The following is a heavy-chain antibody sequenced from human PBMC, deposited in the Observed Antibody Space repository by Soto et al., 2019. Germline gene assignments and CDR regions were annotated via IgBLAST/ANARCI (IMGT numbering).Heavy chain of an antibody. CDR3: ARDPPPSYGDGIGWFDP. D-gene: IGHD4-17*01. Sequence: QVQLVQSGAEVKKPGSSVKVSCKASGGTFSSYTISWVRQAPGQGLEWMGRIIPILGIANYAQKFQGRVTIHADKSTSTAYMELSSLRSEDTAVYYCARDPPPSYGDGIGWFDPWGQGTLVTVSS. V-gene: IGHV1-69*08. CDR2: IIPILGIA. CDR1: GGTFSSYT. J-gene: IGHJ5*02.